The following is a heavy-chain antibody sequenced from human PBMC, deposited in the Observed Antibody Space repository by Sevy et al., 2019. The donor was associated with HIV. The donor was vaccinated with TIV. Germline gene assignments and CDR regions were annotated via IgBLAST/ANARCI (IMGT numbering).Heavy chain of an antibody. CDR3: ARDYRQIYYYYGMDV. CDR1: GFTFSSYA. V-gene: IGHV3-30-3*01. J-gene: IGHJ6*02. CDR2: ISYDGSNK. D-gene: IGHD3-16*02. Sequence: GGSLRLSCAASGFTFSSYAMHWVRQAPGKGLEWVAVISYDGSNKYYADSVKGRFTISRDNSKKTLYLQMNSLRAEDTAVYYCARDYRQIYYYYGMDVWGQGTTVTVSS.